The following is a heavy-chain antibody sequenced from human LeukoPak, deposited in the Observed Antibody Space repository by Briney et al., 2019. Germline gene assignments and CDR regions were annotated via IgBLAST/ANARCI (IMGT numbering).Heavy chain of an antibody. D-gene: IGHD6-19*01. CDR1: GGPISSSNW. J-gene: IGHJ3*02. Sequence: PSETLSLTCAVSGGPISSSNWWSWVRQPPGKGLEWIGEIYHSGSTNYNPSLKSRVTISVDKSKNQFSLKLSSVTAADTAVYYCARDSLGYSSGWYRDDAFDIWGQGTMVTVSS. CDR2: IYHSGST. CDR3: ARDSLGYSSGWYRDDAFDI. V-gene: IGHV4-4*02.